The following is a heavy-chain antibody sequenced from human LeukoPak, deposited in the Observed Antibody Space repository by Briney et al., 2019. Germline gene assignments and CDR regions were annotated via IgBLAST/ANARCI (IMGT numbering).Heavy chain of an antibody. CDR1: GGSFSGSNSY. V-gene: IGHV4-39*07. CDR2: IHYSGST. J-gene: IGHJ3*02. CDR3: ARDRNYDILTGAPTDAFDI. D-gene: IGHD3-9*01. Sequence: SETLSLTCAVSGGSFSGSNSYWGWIRQPPGKGLEWTATIHYSGSTYYNPSLKSRATISVDTSKNQFSLKLSSVTAADTAVYYCARDRNYDILTGAPTDAFDIWGQGTMVTVSS.